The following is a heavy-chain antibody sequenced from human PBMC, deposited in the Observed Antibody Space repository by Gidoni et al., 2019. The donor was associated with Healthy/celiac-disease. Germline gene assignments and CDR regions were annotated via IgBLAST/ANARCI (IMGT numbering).Heavy chain of an antibody. CDR1: GFTFSSYG. D-gene: IGHD1-7*01. CDR3: AKWELSYAFDI. V-gene: IGHV3-30*18. J-gene: IGHJ3*02. CDR2: ISYDGSNK. Sequence: QVQLVESGGGVVQPGRSLRLSCAASGFTFSSYGMHWVRQAPGKGLEWVAVISYDGSNKYYADSVKGRFTISRDNSKNTLYLQMNSLRAEDTAVYYCAKWELSYAFDIWGQGTMVTVSS.